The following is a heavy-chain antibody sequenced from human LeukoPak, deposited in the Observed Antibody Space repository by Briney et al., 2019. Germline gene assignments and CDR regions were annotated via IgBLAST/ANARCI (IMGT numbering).Heavy chain of an antibody. CDR2: ISPGGDAV. CDR3: SGGRDAAVAGPGGYFDY. Sequence: GGSLRLSCAASGFIFSDYHMSWIRQAPGKGLECVSYISPGGDAVYFADSVKGRFTISRGNAKNSLFLQMSSLTAEDTAVYYCSGGRDAAVAGPGGYFDYWGQGSLVTVSS. J-gene: IGHJ4*02. D-gene: IGHD6-19*01. CDR1: GFIFSDYH. V-gene: IGHV3-11*01.